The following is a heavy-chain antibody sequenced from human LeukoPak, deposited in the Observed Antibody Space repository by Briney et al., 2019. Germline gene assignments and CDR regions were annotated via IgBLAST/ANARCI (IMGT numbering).Heavy chain of an antibody. J-gene: IGHJ4*02. CDR3: AREGSSGNRYYFDY. CDR1: GGSISSSSYY. V-gene: IGHV4-39*02. CDR2: IYYSGST. D-gene: IGHD3-22*01. Sequence: SETLSLTCTVSGGSISSSSYYWGWIRQPPGKGLEWIGSIYYSGSTYYNPSLKSRVTISVDTSKNQFSLKLSSVTAADTAVYYCAREGSSGNRYYFDYWGQGTLVTVSS.